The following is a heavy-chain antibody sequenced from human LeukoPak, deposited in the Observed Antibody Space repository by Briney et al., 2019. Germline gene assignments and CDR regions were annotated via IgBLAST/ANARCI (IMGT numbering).Heavy chain of an antibody. CDR2: INTNTGNP. J-gene: IGHJ4*02. D-gene: IGHD4-17*01. Sequence: GASVKVSCKASGYTLTSYAMNWVRQAPGQGLEWMGWINTNTGNPTYAQGFTGRFVFSLDTSVSTAYLQISSLKAEDTAVYYCARGIDPITVTGIPDYWGQGTLVTVSS. CDR1: GYTLTSYA. V-gene: IGHV7-4-1*02. CDR3: ARGIDPITVTGIPDY.